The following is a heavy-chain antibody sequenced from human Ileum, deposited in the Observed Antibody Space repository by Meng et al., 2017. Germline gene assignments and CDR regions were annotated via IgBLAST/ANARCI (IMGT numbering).Heavy chain of an antibody. V-gene: IGHV3-7*01. D-gene: IGHD5-24*01. J-gene: IGHJ4*02. CDR1: GFTFSNYW. Sequence: GESLKISCAASGFTFSNYWMSWVRQAPGKGLEWVANINQDGSDKQYVDAVKGRFIVSRDNAKSSPFLQMNSLRTEDTAVYYCARFSRSIESYWGQGTLVTVSS. CDR2: INQDGSDK. CDR3: ARFSRSIESY.